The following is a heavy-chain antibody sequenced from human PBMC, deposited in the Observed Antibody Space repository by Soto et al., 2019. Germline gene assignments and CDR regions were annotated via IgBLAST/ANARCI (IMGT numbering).Heavy chain of an antibody. CDR1: VFTFISYS. D-gene: IGHD1-7*01. V-gene: IGHV3-21*01. J-gene: IGHJ6*02. CDR2: ISSSSSYI. CDR3: ARVGLPYYYGMDV. Sequence: PGGSLRLSCAASVFTFISYSMNWVRQAPGKGLEWVSSISSSSSYIYYADSVKGRFTISRDNAKNSLYLQMNSLRAEDTAVYYCARVGLPYYYGMDVWGQGTTVTVSS.